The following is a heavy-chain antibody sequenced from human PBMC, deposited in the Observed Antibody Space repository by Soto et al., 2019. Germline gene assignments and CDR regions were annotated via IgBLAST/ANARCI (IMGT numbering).Heavy chain of an antibody. V-gene: IGHV3-30-3*01. D-gene: IGHD5-12*01. Sequence: QVQLVESGGGVVQPGRSLRLSCAASGFTFSSYAMHWVRQAPGKGLEWVAVISYDGSNKYYADSVKGRFTISRDNSKNTLYLQMNSLRAEDTAVYYSARVEYSGYDYRVFGHGLDYWGQGTLVTVSS. CDR2: ISYDGSNK. CDR3: ARVEYSGYDYRVFGHGLDY. J-gene: IGHJ4*02. CDR1: GFTFSSYA.